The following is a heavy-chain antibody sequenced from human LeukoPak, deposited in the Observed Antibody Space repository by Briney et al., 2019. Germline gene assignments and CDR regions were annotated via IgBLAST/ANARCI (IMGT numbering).Heavy chain of an antibody. CDR1: GFTFTTYW. Sequence: SGGSLRLSCAASGFTFTTYWMHWVRQAPGKGLVWVSHINSDGSITSYADSVKGRFTISRDNAKNTLYLQMNSLRAEDTAVYYRARSQSSGWYGRTFYYYYGMDVWGQGTTVTVSS. CDR3: ARSQSSGWYGRTFYYYYGMDV. CDR2: INSDGSIT. V-gene: IGHV3-74*01. D-gene: IGHD6-19*01. J-gene: IGHJ6*02.